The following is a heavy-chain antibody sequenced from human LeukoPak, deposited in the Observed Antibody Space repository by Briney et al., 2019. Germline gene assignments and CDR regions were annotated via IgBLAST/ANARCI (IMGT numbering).Heavy chain of an antibody. D-gene: IGHD2-2*01. CDR1: GYTFSDYG. Sequence: ASVKVSCKASGYTFSDYGISWVRQAPGQGLEWIGWINALNGDTNYARKFQDRLTLTTDTSTSTAYMELWSLISDDTAVYYCARETPAYCSGTACYGDYNSFDPWGQGTLVTVSS. V-gene: IGHV1-18*01. CDR3: ARETPAYCSGTACYGDYNSFDP. CDR2: INALNGDT. J-gene: IGHJ5*02.